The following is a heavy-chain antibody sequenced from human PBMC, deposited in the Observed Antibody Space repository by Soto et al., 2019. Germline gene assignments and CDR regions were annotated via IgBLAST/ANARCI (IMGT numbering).Heavy chain of an antibody. CDR2: ISGSGGTT. V-gene: IGHV3-23*01. CDR3: ARHSVGYQLLYNWFDP. J-gene: IGHJ5*02. D-gene: IGHD2-2*01. CDR1: GFTFSTYA. Sequence: GSLRLSCATSGFTFSTYAMSRVRQAPGRGLEWVSTISGSGGTTYYADSVKGRFTISRDNSKNTLYLQMNSLTAEDTAMFYCARHSVGYQLLYNWFDPWGQGTLVTVSS.